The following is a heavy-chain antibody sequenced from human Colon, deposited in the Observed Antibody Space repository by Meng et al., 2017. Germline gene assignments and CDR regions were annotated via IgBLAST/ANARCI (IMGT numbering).Heavy chain of an antibody. D-gene: IGHD6-19*01. CDR1: GYIFTTYG. V-gene: IGHV1-18*01. J-gene: IGHJ4*02. CDR2: ISAYNGNT. CDR3: ARDRQWLGSDY. Sequence: QVRLVQSGAEVKKPGASVKVSCKASGYIFTTYGISWVRQAPGEGLEWMGWISAYNGNTNSAQKFQDRVTMTTDTSTNTAYMELRSPRSDDTAMYYCARDRQWLGSDYWGQGTLVTVSS.